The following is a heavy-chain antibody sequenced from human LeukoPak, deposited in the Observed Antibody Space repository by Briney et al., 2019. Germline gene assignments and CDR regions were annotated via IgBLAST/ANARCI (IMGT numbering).Heavy chain of an antibody. CDR1: GYTFTTYA. V-gene: IGHV3-23*01. CDR2: IASGGRT. J-gene: IGHJ4*02. D-gene: IGHD1-26*01. CDR3: ARSIPPDF. Sequence: LAGGSLRLSCVPSGYTFTTYAMNWVRQAPGKWLEWVSGIASGGRTYYADSVKGRFTISRDSSKNTLYLQMTSLRADDTALYYCARSIPPDFWGQGTLVTVSS.